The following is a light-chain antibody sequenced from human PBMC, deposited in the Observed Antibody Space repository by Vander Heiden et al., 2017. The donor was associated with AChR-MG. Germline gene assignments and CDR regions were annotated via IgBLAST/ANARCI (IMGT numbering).Light chain of an antibody. CDR3: QQRSNWPPLT. J-gene: IGKJ4*01. Sequence: EVVLTQSPATLSLSPGERATLSCRASQNVGNYLAWYQQKPGQAPRLLIYDASNRATGIPARFSGSGSGTDFTLTISSLEPEDFAVYYCQQRSNWPPLTFGGGTKVEI. CDR2: DAS. V-gene: IGKV3-11*01. CDR1: QNVGNY.